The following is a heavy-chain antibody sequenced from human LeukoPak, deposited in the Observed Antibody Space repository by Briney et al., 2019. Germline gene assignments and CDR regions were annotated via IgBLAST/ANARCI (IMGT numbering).Heavy chain of an antibody. Sequence: GGSLRLSCAASGFTFSSYSMSWVRQAPGKGLEWVANIKQDGSEKYYVDSVKGRFTISRDNAKNSLYLQMNSLRAEDTAVYYCARGIRSYYYYYYMDVWGKGTTVTVSS. CDR3: ARGIRSYYYYYYMDV. J-gene: IGHJ6*03. CDR1: GFTFSSYS. CDR2: IKQDGSEK. V-gene: IGHV3-7*01. D-gene: IGHD5-18*01.